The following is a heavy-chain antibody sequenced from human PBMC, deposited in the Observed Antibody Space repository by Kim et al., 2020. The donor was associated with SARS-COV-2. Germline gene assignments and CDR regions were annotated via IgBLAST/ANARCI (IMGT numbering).Heavy chain of an antibody. J-gene: IGHJ4*02. CDR1: GGSISSSSYF. V-gene: IGHV4-39*07. CDR3: ARERIALALYFDY. Sequence: SETLSLTCTVSGGSISSSSYFWGWIRQPPGKGLEWIGSIYYSGSTYYNPSLKSRVTISVDTSKNQFSLKLSSVTAADTAVYYWARERIALALYFDYCGQG. D-gene: IGHD6-19*01. CDR2: IYYSGST.